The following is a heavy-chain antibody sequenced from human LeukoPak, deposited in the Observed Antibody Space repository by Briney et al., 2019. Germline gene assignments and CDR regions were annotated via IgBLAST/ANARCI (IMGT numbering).Heavy chain of an antibody. J-gene: IGHJ4*02. V-gene: IGHV1-69*05. D-gene: IGHD3-10*01. Sequence: GASVKLSCKASGGTFSSHAISWVRQAPGQGLEWMGAIIPSVGTANYAQSIQGRVTITTDESTSTAYMQMSSLRSEDTAVYCFARGGWYFYGSGSYIKTYYFYYWGERTLVTVSS. CDR3: ARGGWYFYGSGSYIKTYYFYY. CDR1: GGTFSSHA. CDR2: IIPSVGTA.